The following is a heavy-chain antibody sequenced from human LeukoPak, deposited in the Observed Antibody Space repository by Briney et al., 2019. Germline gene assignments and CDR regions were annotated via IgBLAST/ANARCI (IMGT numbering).Heavy chain of an antibody. Sequence: GSLRLSCAASGFTPSNYEMNWVRQAPGKGLEWLSYISRSGSPIYYADSVKGRFTISRDNAKNSLYLQMNSLRAEDTAVYYCARDLVYWGQGTLVTVSS. CDR2: ISRSGSPI. D-gene: IGHD6-6*01. CDR3: ARDLVY. CDR1: GFTPSNYE. V-gene: IGHV3-48*03. J-gene: IGHJ4*02.